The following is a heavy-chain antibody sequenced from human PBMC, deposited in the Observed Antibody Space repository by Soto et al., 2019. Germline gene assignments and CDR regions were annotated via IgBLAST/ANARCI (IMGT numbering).Heavy chain of an antibody. CDR1: GFTVSSNY. Sequence: EVQLVETGGGLIQPWGSLRLSCAASGFTVSSNYMSWFRQAPGQGLEWVSVIYSGGSTYYADSVKGRFTISRDNSKNTLYLQMNSLRAEDTALYYCARDRGYYDSSGYDFDYWGQGTLVTVSS. CDR3: ARDRGYYDSSGYDFDY. CDR2: IYSGGST. V-gene: IGHV3-53*02. D-gene: IGHD3-22*01. J-gene: IGHJ4*02.